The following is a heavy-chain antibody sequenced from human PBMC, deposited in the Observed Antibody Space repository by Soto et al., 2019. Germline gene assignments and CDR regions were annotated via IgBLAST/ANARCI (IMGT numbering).Heavy chain of an antibody. D-gene: IGHD1-1*01. CDR1: GFTFRAYG. Sequence: QVQLVESGGGVVQPGGSLRLSCAPSGFTFRAYGMHWVRQAPGKGLEWVAVISYDGKNEYYADSVKGRFSISRDSPKNTLYLQMNSLRAEDTAVYYCAKDLVAFTTGRRSPFGSWGQGTLVTVSS. CDR3: AKDLVAFTTGRRSPFGS. V-gene: IGHV3-30*18. CDR2: ISYDGKNE. J-gene: IGHJ4*02.